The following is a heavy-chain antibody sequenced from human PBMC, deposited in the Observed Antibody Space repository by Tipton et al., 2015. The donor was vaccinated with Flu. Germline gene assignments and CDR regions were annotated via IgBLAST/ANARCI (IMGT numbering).Heavy chain of an antibody. D-gene: IGHD3-3*01. V-gene: IGHV3-7*01. CDR3: ARALRDFWSGYYHYSFDY. CDR2: IKQDGSEK. Sequence: SLRLSCAASGFTFSSYWMSWVRQAPGKGLEWVANIKQDGSEKYYLDSVKGRFTISRDNAKNSLYLQMNSLRAEDTAVYYCARALRDFWSGYYHYSFDYWGQGTLVTVSS. CDR1: GFTFSSYW. J-gene: IGHJ4*02.